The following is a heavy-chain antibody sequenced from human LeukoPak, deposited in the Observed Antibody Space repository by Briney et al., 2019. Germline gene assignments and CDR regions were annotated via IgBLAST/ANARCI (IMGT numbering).Heavy chain of an antibody. J-gene: IGHJ3*02. CDR2: ISGSGGST. V-gene: IGHV3-23*01. CDR3: AKVVTMMVVALDAFDI. Sequence: GGSLRLSCAASGFTFSSYAMSWVRQAPGKGLEWVSAISGSGGSTYYADSVKGRFTISRDNSKNTLYLQMNSLRAEDTAVYYCAKVVTMMVVALDAFDIWGQGTMVTVSS. CDR1: GFTFSSYA. D-gene: IGHD3-22*01.